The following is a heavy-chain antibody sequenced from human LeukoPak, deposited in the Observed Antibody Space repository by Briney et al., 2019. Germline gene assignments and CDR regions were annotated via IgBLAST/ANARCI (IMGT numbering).Heavy chain of an antibody. Sequence: PGGSLKLSCAASWFTFSGSAMHWVRQASGKGLEWVGRIRSKANSYATAYAASVKGRFTISRDDSKNTAYLQMNSLKTEDTAVYYCTTQHDFWSGYSLYYYYYYMDVWGKGTTVTVSS. CDR3: TTQHDFWSGYSLYYYYYYMDV. CDR1: WFTFSGSA. CDR2: IRSKANSYAT. D-gene: IGHD3-3*01. V-gene: IGHV3-73*01. J-gene: IGHJ6*03.